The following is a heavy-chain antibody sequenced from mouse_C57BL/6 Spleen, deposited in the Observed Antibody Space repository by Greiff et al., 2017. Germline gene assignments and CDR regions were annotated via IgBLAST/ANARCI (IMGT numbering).Heavy chain of an antibody. CDR2: IDPSDSYT. D-gene: IGHD2-5*01. CDR3: ARDYSNLFAY. CDR1: GYTFTSYW. J-gene: IGHJ3*01. Sequence: VQLQQSGAELVRPGTSVKLSCKASGYTFTSYWMHWVKQRPGQGLEWIGVIDPSDSYTNYNQKFKGKATLTVDTSSSTAYMQLSSLTSEDSAVYYCARDYSNLFAYWGQGTLVTVSA. V-gene: IGHV1-59*01.